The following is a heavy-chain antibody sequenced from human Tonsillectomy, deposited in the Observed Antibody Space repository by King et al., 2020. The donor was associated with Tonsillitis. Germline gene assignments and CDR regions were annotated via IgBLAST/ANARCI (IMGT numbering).Heavy chain of an antibody. CDR1: GGSFSGYY. Sequence: VQLQQWGAGLLKPSETLSLTCAVYGGSFSGYYWSWIRQPPGKGLEWIGEINHSGSTNYNPSLKSRVTISVDTSKNQFSLKLSSVTAADTAVNYCARGARSFDYWGQGTLVTVSS. V-gene: IGHV4-34*01. J-gene: IGHJ4*02. CDR3: ARGARSFDY. CDR2: INHSGST.